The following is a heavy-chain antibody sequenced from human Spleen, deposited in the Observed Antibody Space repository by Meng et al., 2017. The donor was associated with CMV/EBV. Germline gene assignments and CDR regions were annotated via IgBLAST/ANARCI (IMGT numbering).Heavy chain of an antibody. J-gene: IGHJ4*02. CDR3: AKAGGYDFWSGYFWDY. D-gene: IGHD3-3*01. Sequence: GFTFSSYARSWVRQAPGKGLEWVSHSSGSGASAYYADPVKGRFTISRDNSKNTVYLQMNSLRAEDTAVYYCAKAGGYDFWSGYFWDYWGQGTLVTVSS. CDR1: GFTFSSYA. V-gene: IGHV3-23*01. CDR2: SSGSGASA.